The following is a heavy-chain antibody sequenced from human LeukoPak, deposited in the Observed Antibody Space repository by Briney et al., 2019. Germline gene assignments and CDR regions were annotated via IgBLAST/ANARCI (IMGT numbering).Heavy chain of an antibody. D-gene: IGHD6-19*01. Sequence: GGSLRLSCAASGFTFSSYDMHWVRQAPGKGLEWVAVISYDGSNKHYADSVKGRFTISRDNSKNTLYLQMNSLRAEDTAVYYCASYSSLDYWGQGTLVTVSS. J-gene: IGHJ4*02. CDR1: GFTFSSYD. CDR3: ASYSSLDY. CDR2: ISYDGSNK. V-gene: IGHV3-30*03.